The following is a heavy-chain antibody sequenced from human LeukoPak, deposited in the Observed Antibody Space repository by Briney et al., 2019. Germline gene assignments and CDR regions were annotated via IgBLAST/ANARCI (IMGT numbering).Heavy chain of an antibody. CDR1: GLTFSDNH. J-gene: IGHJ4*02. Sequence: GGSLRLSCAASGLTFSDNHMNWVRQAPGKGLEWVSSISSSSSYIYYADSVKGRFTISRDNAKNSLYLQMNSLRAEDTAVYYCARVKAVPYYFDYWGQGTLVTVSS. D-gene: IGHD2-2*01. CDR3: ARVKAVPYYFDY. V-gene: IGHV3-21*01. CDR2: ISSSSSYI.